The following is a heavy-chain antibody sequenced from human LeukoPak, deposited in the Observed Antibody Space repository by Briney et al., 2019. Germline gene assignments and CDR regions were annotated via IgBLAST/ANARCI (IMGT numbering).Heavy chain of an antibody. D-gene: IGHD6-19*01. Sequence: SETLSLTCTVSGGSISSYYWSWIRQPPGKGLGWIGYIYYSGSTNYNPSLKSRVTISVDMSKNHFSLRLRSVTAADTAMYYCARGTLYRGWSYYLDFWGQGSQVTVSS. CDR2: IYYSGST. J-gene: IGHJ4*02. V-gene: IGHV4-59*12. CDR3: ARGTLYRGWSYYLDF. CDR1: GGSISSYY.